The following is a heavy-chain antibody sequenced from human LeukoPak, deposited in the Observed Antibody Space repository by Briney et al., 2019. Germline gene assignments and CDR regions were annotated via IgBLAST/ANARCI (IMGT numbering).Heavy chain of an antibody. Sequence: PGGSLRLSCGASGFTFSNYAMSWVRKAPGKGLEWVSGISNSGSSTYYANSVKGRFTISRDNSMSTLFLQMNSLRVEDTAVHCTKISSRSVPRSYSDFWGQGNLVTVSS. J-gene: IGHJ4*01. CDR3: KISSRSVPRSYSDF. CDR1: GFTFSNYA. CDR2: ISNSGSST. D-gene: IGHD3-16*02. V-gene: IGHV3-23*01.